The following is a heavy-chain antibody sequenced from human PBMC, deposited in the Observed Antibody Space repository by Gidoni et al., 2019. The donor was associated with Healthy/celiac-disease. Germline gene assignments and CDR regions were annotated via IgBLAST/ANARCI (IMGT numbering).Heavy chain of an antibody. D-gene: IGHD4-17*01. CDR3: TTDLYDYGDYVGNY. CDR2: IKSKTDGGTT. V-gene: IGHV3-15*01. CDR1: GFTFSNAW. J-gene: IGHJ4*02. Sequence: EVQLVESGGGLVKPGGSLRLSCAASGFTFSNAWMSWVRQAPGKGLEWVGRIKSKTDGGTTDYAAPVKGRFTISRDDSKNTLYLQMNSLKTEDTAVYYCTTDLYDYGDYVGNYWGQGTLVTVSS.